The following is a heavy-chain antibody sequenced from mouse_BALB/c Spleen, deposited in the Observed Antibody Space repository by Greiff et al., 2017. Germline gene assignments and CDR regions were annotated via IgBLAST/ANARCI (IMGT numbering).Heavy chain of an antibody. Sequence: QVQLQQSGAELVRPGTSVKVSCKASGYAFTNYLIEWVKQRPGQGLEWIGVINPGSGGTNYNEKFKGKATLTADKSSSTAYMQLSSLTSDDSAVYFCARSTVVDWYFDVWGAGTTVTVSS. CDR3: ARSTVVDWYFDV. J-gene: IGHJ1*01. V-gene: IGHV1-54*01. CDR1: GYAFTNYL. D-gene: IGHD1-1*01. CDR2: INPGSGGT.